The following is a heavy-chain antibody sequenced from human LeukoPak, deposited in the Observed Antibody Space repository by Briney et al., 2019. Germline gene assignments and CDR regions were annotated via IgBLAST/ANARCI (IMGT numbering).Heavy chain of an antibody. CDR3: AKGETKAGTLTHGY. V-gene: IGHV3-23*01. J-gene: IGHJ4*02. CDR2: ISGSGGST. D-gene: IGHD1-7*01. Sequence: GGSLRLPCAASGFTFTSCAMSWVRQAPGKGLEWVSAISGSGGSTYYADSVKGRFTISRDNSQNTLYLQMNSLRAEDTAEYYCAKGETKAGTLTHGYWGQGTLVTVSS. CDR1: GFTFTSCA.